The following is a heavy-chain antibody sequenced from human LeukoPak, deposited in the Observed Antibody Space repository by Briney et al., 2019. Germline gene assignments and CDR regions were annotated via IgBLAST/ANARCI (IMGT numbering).Heavy chain of an antibody. CDR2: IIPILDVA. V-gene: IGHV1-69*04. D-gene: IGHD5-18*01. CDR3: ARFPVRGYTYGSVIHHMDV. Sequence: SVKVSCKASGGTFNTYAITWVRQAPAQGLEWMGRIIPILDVADSAQKFQDRVTISADRSTSTVYMELSSLRSEDTAIYYCARFPVRGYTYGSVIHHMDVWGQGTTVTVSS. J-gene: IGHJ6*02. CDR1: GGTFNTYA.